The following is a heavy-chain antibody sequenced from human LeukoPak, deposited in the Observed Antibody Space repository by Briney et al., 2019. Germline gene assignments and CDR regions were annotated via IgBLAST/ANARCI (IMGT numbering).Heavy chain of an antibody. CDR2: IHTDGSTT. Sequence: PGRSLRLSCAASGFTFNAYWMHWVRQAPGKGLVWLSHIHTDGSTTTYADSVKGRFTISRDNAKNTLYLQMNSLRAEDTAMYYCARTYYGSGNYIYYFYMDVWGKGTTVTVSS. CDR3: ARTYYGSGNYIYYFYMDV. V-gene: IGHV3-74*01. J-gene: IGHJ6*03. CDR1: GFTFNAYW. D-gene: IGHD3-10*01.